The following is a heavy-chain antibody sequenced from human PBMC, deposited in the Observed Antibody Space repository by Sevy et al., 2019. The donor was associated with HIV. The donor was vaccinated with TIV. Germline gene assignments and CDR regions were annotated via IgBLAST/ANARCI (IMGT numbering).Heavy chain of an antibody. Sequence: GGSLRLSCAASGFPFSNFAMSWVRQAPGKGLEWVSTLIGGGSRTYYADSVTGRFIISRDNSRNTLYLQMNNVRVEDTAVYYCARGGYYYDNAAYYAFDSWGQGTLVTVSS. CDR3: ARGGYYYDNAAYYAFDS. V-gene: IGHV3-23*01. CDR1: GFPFSNFA. D-gene: IGHD3-22*01. CDR2: LIGGGSRT. J-gene: IGHJ4*02.